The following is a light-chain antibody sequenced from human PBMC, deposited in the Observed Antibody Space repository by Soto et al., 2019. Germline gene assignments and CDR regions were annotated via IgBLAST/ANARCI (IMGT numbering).Light chain of an antibody. CDR2: KAS. CDR3: QHFNSYTWT. J-gene: IGKJ1*01. V-gene: IGKV1-5*03. Sequence: DIQMTQSPSTLSASVGDRVTITCRASQTIDSWLAWYQKRPGKPPNILIYKASTLASGVPSRFSGSGSGTEFNLTINSLQTDDFATYYCQHFNSYTWTFGQGTKVDIK. CDR1: QTIDSW.